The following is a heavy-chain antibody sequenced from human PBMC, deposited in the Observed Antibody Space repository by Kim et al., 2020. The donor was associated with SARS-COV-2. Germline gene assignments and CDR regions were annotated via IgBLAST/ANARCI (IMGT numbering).Heavy chain of an antibody. CDR1: GFTFSSYE. V-gene: IGHV3-48*03. J-gene: IGHJ4*02. D-gene: IGHD2-15*01. CDR3: ARGPSVVAAVAYFDY. CDR2: ISSSGSTI. Sequence: GGSLRLSCAASGFTFSSYEMNWVRQAPGKGLEWVSYISSSGSTIYYADSVKGRFTISRDNAKNSLYLQMNSLRAEDTAVYYCARGPSVVAAVAYFDYWGQGTLVTVSS.